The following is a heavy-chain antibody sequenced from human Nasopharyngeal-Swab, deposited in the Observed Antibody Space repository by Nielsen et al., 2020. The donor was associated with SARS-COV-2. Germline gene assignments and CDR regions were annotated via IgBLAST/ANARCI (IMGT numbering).Heavy chain of an antibody. Sequence: WIRQPPGKGLEWVSVIYSGGSTYYADSVKGRFTIPRDNSKNTLYLQMNSLRAEDTAVYYCTTGTTGNPTYYYYYGMDVRGQGTTVTVSS. CDR2: IYSGGST. D-gene: IGHD1-1*01. J-gene: IGHJ6*02. CDR3: TTGTTGNPTYYYYYGMDV. V-gene: IGHV3-53*01.